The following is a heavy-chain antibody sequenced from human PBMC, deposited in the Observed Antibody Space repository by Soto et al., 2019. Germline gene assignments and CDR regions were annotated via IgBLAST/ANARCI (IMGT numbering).Heavy chain of an antibody. D-gene: IGHD4-4*01. Sequence: ASVKVSCKVSGYTLTELSMHWVRQAPGRGLEWMGGFDPEDGETIYAQKFQGRVTMTEDTSTDTAYMELSSLRSEDTAVYYCARDSGGTTVTTSDYYYYYGIDVWGQGTTVTVSS. CDR3: ARDSGGTTVTTSDYYYYYGIDV. V-gene: IGHV1-24*01. J-gene: IGHJ6*02. CDR1: GYTLTELS. CDR2: FDPEDGET.